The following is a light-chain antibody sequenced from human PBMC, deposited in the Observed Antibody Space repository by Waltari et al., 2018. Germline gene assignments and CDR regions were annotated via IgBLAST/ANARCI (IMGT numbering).Light chain of an antibody. J-gene: IGLJ3*02. Sequence: SSELTQPPSVSVSPGQTASITCSGDILGSKYASWYQHKPGQSPLLVIYPGINRPSGIPERFSGSKSGKTATLTISGTQAMDDADYYCQALGSNRWVFGGGTKLTVL. CDR1: ILGSKY. CDR2: PGI. V-gene: IGLV3-1*01. CDR3: QALGSNRWV.